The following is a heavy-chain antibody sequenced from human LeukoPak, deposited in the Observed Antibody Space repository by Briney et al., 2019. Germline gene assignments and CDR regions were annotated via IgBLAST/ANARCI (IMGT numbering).Heavy chain of an antibody. J-gene: IGHJ4*02. CDR2: ISSSSSYI. V-gene: IGHV3-21*01. CDR1: GFTFSSYS. CDR3: ARGGPVRGVIYYFDY. D-gene: IGHD3-10*01. Sequence: GGSLRLSCAASGFTFSSYSINWVRQAPGKGLEWVSSISSSSSYIYYADSVKGRFTISRDNAKNSLYLQMNSLRAEDTAVYYCARGGPVRGVIYYFDYWGQGTLVTVSS.